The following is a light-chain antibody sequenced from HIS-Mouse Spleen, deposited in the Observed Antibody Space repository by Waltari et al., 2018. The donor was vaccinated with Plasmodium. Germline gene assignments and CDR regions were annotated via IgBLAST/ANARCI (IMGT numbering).Light chain of an antibody. CDR3: MQALQSLT. J-gene: IGKJ4*01. CDR1: PSRLHSNGYNY. Sequence: DLVMNQSPLSLLVTPGEQASIPCTSSPSRLHSNGYNYLDWNQQKPGQSPQLLIYLGSNRASGVPDRFSGSGSGTDFTLKISRVEAEDVGVYYCMQALQSLTFGGGTKVEIK. CDR2: LGS. V-gene: IGKV2-28*01.